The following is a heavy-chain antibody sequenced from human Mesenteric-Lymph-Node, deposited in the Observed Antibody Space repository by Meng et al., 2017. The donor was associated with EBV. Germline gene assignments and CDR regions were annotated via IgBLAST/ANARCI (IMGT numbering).Heavy chain of an antibody. D-gene: IGHD3-16*01. J-gene: IGHJ4*02. V-gene: IGHV3-23*01. CDR1: GFSLRLDA. CDR2: ISGSGTGT. Sequence: VQGLEAGGGLVQPWVSLRLSCEALGFSLRLDAMSWVRQAPGKGLEGVSGISGSGTGTYYGDSAKGRFTISRDNSENTLYLQMNSLRAEDTAIYFCARHVYGNVDYWGQGTLVTVSS. CDR3: ARHVYGNVDY.